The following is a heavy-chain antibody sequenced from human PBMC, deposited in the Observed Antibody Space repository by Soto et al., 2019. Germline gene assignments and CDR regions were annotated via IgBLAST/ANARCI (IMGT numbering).Heavy chain of an antibody. CDR3: AREDGVYPNSYYDFWSGYYAPYYYYGMDV. CDR2: INSDGSST. D-gene: IGHD3-3*01. Sequence: EVQLVESGGGLVQPGGSLRLSCAASGFTFSSYWMHWVRQAPGKGLVWVSRINSDGSSTSYADSVKGRFTISRDNAKNTLYLQMNRLRAEDTAVYYCAREDGVYPNSYYDFWSGYYAPYYYYGMDVWGQGTTVTVSS. J-gene: IGHJ6*02. CDR1: GFTFSSYW. V-gene: IGHV3-74*01.